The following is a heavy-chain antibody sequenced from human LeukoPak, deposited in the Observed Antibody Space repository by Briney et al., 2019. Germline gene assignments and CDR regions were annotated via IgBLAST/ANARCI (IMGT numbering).Heavy chain of an antibody. V-gene: IGHV1-46*01. J-gene: IGHJ3*02. Sequence: AASVKVSCKASGYTFTSYYMHWVRQAPGQGLEWMGIINPSGGSTSYAQKFQGRVTMTRDTSTSTVYMELSSLRSEDTAVYYCARGGGVDTAMVRGAFDIWGQGTMVTVSS. D-gene: IGHD5-18*01. CDR1: GYTFTSYY. CDR2: INPSGGST. CDR3: ARGGGVDTAMVRGAFDI.